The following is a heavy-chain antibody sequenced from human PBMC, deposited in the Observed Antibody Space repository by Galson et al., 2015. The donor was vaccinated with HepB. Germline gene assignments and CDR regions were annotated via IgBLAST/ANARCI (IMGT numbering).Heavy chain of an antibody. D-gene: IGHD3-10*01. J-gene: IGHJ5*02. V-gene: IGHV1-18*04. Sequence: SVKVSCKASGYTFTSDGITWVRQAPGQGLEWMGWISVYSGYTNYAQKFQGRVTLTTDTSTSTAYMEVTNLRFDDTVVYFCARVGGDSVVSNWFDPWGQGTLVTV. CDR3: ARVGGDSVVSNWFDP. CDR1: GYTFTSDG. CDR2: ISVYSGYT.